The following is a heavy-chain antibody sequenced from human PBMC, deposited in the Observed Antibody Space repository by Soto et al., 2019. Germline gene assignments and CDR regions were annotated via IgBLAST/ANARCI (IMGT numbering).Heavy chain of an antibody. CDR3: AREVLAYCGGDCYSLTFDI. CDR2: IYHGGAT. J-gene: IGHJ3*02. CDR1: GGSLRSGSYY. D-gene: IGHD2-21*02. Sequence: SETLSLTCTVSGGSLRSGSYYWSWIRQPPGKGLEWIGYIYHGGATTYNASLKSRVTMSVDTSKNQFSLKLSSVTAADTAVYYCAREVLAYCGGDCYSLTFDIWGQGTMVTVSS. V-gene: IGHV4-61*01.